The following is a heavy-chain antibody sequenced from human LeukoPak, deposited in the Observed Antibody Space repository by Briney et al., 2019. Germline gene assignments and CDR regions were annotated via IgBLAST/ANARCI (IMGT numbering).Heavy chain of an antibody. V-gene: IGHV1-46*01. CDR1: GYTFINYY. CDR3: ATDLYYDTSGCPDY. CDR2: INPSGGST. D-gene: IGHD3-22*01. J-gene: IGHJ4*02. Sequence: ASVKVSCKASGYTFINYYMHWVRQAPGQGLEWMGIINPSGGSTSYAQRFQGRVTMTRDTSMSTVYMEVSSLRSEDTAVYYCATDLYYDTSGCPDYWGQGTLVTVSS.